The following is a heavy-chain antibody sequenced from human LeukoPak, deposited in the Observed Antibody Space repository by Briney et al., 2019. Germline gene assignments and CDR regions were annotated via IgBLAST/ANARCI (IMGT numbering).Heavy chain of an antibody. Sequence: GRSLRLSCAASGFTFSSYAMHWVRQAPGKGLEWVAAISYDGSNKYYADSVKGRFTISRDNSKNTLYLQMNSLRAEDTAVYYCARDTYYYDSSGYYVGQNSYYFDYWGQGTLVTVSS. CDR1: GFTFSSYA. CDR2: ISYDGSNK. V-gene: IGHV3-30-3*01. CDR3: ARDTYYYDSSGYYVGQNSYYFDY. J-gene: IGHJ4*02. D-gene: IGHD3-22*01.